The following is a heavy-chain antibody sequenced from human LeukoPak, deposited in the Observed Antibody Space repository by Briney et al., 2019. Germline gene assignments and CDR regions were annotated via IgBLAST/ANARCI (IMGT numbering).Heavy chain of an antibody. V-gene: IGHV1-69*13. J-gene: IGHJ5*02. CDR1: GGTFSSYA. Sequence: GASVKVSCKASGGTFSSYAISWVRQAPGQGLEWMGGIIPIFGTANYAQKFQGRVTITADESTSTAYMELSSLRSEGTAVYYCASGHPERENWFDPWGQGTLVTVSS. CDR3: ASGHPERENWFDP. D-gene: IGHD1-14*01. CDR2: IIPIFGTA.